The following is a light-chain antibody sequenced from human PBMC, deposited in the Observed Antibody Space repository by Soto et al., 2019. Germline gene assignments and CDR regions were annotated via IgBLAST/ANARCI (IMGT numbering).Light chain of an antibody. J-gene: IGKJ3*01. Sequence: EIVLTQSPATMSLSPGERAILSCRASQSVSSYLAWYQQKPGQAPRLLIYDASNRATGIPARFSGSGSGTDFTLTISSLESEDFAGYYYHQRSTWPRITFGPVNKV. CDR3: HQRSTWPRIT. CDR1: QSVSSY. V-gene: IGKV3-11*01. CDR2: DAS.